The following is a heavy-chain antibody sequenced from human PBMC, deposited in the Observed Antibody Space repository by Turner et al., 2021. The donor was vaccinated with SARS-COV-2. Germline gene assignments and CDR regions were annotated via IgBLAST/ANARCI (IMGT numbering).Heavy chain of an antibody. CDR2: FYSGGST. D-gene: IGHD3-16*01. Sequence: EVQLVETGGGLIQPGGSLRLSCAASGFIVSSNYMSWVRQAPGKGLEWVSVFYSGGSTYYADSVKGRFTISRDNSKNTLYLQMNSLRAEDTAVYYCARDWGEYYFDYWGQGTLVTVSS. V-gene: IGHV3-53*02. CDR3: ARDWGEYYFDY. CDR1: GFIVSSNY. J-gene: IGHJ4*02.